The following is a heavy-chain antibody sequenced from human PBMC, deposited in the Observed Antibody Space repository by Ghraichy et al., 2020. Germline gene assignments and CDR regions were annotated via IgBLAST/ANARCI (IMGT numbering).Heavy chain of an antibody. D-gene: IGHD3-3*01. CDR2: IYYSGST. J-gene: IGHJ5*02. V-gene: IGHV4-61*01. Sequence: GSLRLSCTVSGGSVSSGSYYWSWIRQPPGKGLEWIGYIYYSGSTNYNPSLKSRVTISVDTSKNQFSLKLSSVTAADTAVYYCARDLEGMGPTLGFDPWGQGTLVTVSS. CDR3: ARDLEGMGPTLGFDP. CDR1: GGSVSSGSYY.